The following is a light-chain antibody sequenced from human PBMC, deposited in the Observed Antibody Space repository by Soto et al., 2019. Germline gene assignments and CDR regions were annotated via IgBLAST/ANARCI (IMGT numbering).Light chain of an antibody. CDR2: EVT. CDR3: SSYAASNNVSFV. J-gene: IGLJ3*02. V-gene: IGLV2-8*01. Sequence: QSALTQPPSASGSPGQSVTISCTGTSSDVGGYNYVSWYQQYPGRAPKLMIYEVTKRPSGVPDRFSGSKSGNTASLTVSGLQAEDEDDYYCSSYAASNNVSFVFGGGTQLTVL. CDR1: SSDVGGYNY.